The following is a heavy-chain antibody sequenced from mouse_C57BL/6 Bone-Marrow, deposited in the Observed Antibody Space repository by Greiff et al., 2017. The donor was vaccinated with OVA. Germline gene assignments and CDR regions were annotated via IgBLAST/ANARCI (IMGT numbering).Heavy chain of an antibody. CDR3: NRDYSKYAMDY. J-gene: IGHJ4*01. CDR1: GYTFTDYE. D-gene: IGHD2-5*01. V-gene: IGHV1-15*01. CDR2: IDPETGGT. Sequence: QVQLKQSGAELVRPGASVTLSCKASGYTFTDYEMHWVKQTPVHGLEWIGAIDPETGGTAYNQKFKGKAILTADKSSSTAYMELRSLTSEDSAVYYCNRDYSKYAMDYWGQGTSVTVSS.